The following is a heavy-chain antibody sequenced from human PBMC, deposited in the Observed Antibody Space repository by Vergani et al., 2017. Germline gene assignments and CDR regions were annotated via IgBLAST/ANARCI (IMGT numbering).Heavy chain of an antibody. V-gene: IGHV1-69*01. CDR3: ASLGDYGDYTSLLGY. CDR1: GGTFSSYA. Sequence: QVQLVQSGAEVKKPGSSVKVSCKASGGTFSSYAISWVRQAPGKGLEWMGGIIPIFGTANYAQKFQGRVTITADESTSTAYMELSSLRSEDTAVYYCASLGDYGDYTSLLGYWGQGTLVTVSS. J-gene: IGHJ4*02. D-gene: IGHD4-17*01. CDR2: IIPIFGTA.